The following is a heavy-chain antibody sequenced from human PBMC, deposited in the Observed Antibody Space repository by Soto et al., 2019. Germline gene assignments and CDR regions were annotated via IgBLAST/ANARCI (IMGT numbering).Heavy chain of an antibody. CDR1: GYTFTSYG. CDR2: ISAYNGNT. Sequence: ASVKVSCKASGYTFTSYGISWVRQAPGQGLEWMGWISAYNGNTNYAQKLQGRVTMTTDISTSTAYMELRSLRSDDTAVYYCARHCSGGSCYLWFDPWGQGTLVTVSS. V-gene: IGHV1-18*01. D-gene: IGHD2-15*01. J-gene: IGHJ5*02. CDR3: ARHCSGGSCYLWFDP.